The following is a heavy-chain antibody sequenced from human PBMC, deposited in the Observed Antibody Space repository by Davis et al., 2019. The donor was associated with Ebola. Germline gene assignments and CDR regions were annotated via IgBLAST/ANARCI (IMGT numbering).Heavy chain of an antibody. J-gene: IGHJ6*02. D-gene: IGHD3-10*01. CDR1: GGTFISYA. V-gene: IGHV1-69*04. CDR2: IIPILGIA. Sequence: SVKVSCKASGGTFISYAISWVRQAPGQGLEWMGRIIPILGIANYAQKFQGRVMITADESTTTAYMELSSLRSEDTAVYYCARDRRGYYGSGSYYYYYYGMDVWGQGTTVTVSS. CDR3: ARDRRGYYGSGSYYYYYYGMDV.